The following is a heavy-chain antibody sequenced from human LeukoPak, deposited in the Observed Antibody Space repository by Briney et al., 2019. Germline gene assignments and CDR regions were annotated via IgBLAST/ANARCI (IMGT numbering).Heavy chain of an antibody. V-gene: IGHV3-23*01. Sequence: GGPLNFAVAALGLTFRGIPMSWVRRAPGKGLGWVSAISGSGGSTYYADSVKGRFTIFRDNSKNTLYLQMNSLRAEDTAVYYCAKAERITIFGVKDYWGQGTLVTVSS. D-gene: IGHD3-3*01. J-gene: IGHJ4*02. CDR2: ISGSGGST. CDR1: GLTFRGIP. CDR3: AKAERITIFGVKDY.